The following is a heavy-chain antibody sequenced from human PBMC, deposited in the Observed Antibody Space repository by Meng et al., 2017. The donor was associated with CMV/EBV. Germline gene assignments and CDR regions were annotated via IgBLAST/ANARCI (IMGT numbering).Heavy chain of an antibody. D-gene: IGHD3-22*01. CDR3: ARGQYYYDSSGYYNYFDY. V-gene: IGHV1-2*02. CDR2: INPNSGGT. CDR1: GYTFTGYY. Sequence: GRLVQSWADVKKPGASVKVSCKASGYTFTGYYMHWVRQAPGQGLEWMGWINPNSGGTNYAQKFQGRVTMTRDTSISTAYMELSRLRSDDTAVYYCARGQYYYDSSGYYNYFDYWGQGTLVTVSS. J-gene: IGHJ4*02.